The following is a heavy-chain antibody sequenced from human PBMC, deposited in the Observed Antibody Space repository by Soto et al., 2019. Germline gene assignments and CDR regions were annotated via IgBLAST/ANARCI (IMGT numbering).Heavy chain of an antibody. CDR1: GFTFSTYL. V-gene: IGHV3-33*01. D-gene: IGHD6-13*01. Sequence: QVQLVESGGGVVQPGESVRLSCAASGFTFSTYLMHWVRQAPGKGLEWVAVIYSDGATEYYGDSVKGRFIIPRDNSRSTLYVQMNDLRVEDTAVYFCARDVGSSSWHALDIWGQGTMVSVSS. CDR2: IYSDGATE. CDR3: ARDVGSSSWHALDI. J-gene: IGHJ3*02.